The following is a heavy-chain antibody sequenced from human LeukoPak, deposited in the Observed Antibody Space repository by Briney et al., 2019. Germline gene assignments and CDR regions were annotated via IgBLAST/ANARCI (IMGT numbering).Heavy chain of an antibody. CDR1: GFTFSSYS. V-gene: IGHV3-21*01. CDR3: ARPWTAAAGTGWFDP. J-gene: IGHJ5*02. Sequence: GGSLRLSCAASGFTFSSYSMNWVRQAPGKGLEWVSSISSSSSYIYYADSVKGRFTISRDNAKNSLYLQMNSLRAEDTAVYYCARPWTAAAGTGWFDPWGQGTLVTVSS. CDR2: ISSSSSYI. D-gene: IGHD6-13*01.